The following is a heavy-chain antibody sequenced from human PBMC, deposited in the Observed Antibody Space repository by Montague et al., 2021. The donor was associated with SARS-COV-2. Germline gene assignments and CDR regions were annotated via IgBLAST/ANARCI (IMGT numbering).Heavy chain of an antibody. CDR1: GYTFTSYG. CDR2: ISAYNGNT. Sequence: SVKVSCKASGYTFTSYGISWVRQAPVQGLEWMGWISAYNGNTNYXQKLQGRVTMTTDTSTSTAYMELRSLRSDDTAVYYCATAVAGFSWFDPWGQGTLVTVSS. CDR3: ATAVAGFSWFDP. V-gene: IGHV1-18*01. D-gene: IGHD6-19*01. J-gene: IGHJ5*02.